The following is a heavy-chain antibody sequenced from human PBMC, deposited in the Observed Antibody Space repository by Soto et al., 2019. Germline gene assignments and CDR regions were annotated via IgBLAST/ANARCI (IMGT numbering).Heavy chain of an antibody. D-gene: IGHD6-13*01. CDR2: IWYDGSNK. CDR3: ARDGTKFSSSWYSGFDP. CDR1: GFTFSSYG. Sequence: QVQLVESGGGVVQPGRSLRLSCAASGFTFSSYGMHWVRQAPGKGLEWVAVIWYDGSNKYYADSVKGRFTISRDNSKNTLYLQMNSLRAEDTAVYYCARDGTKFSSSWYSGFDPWGQGTLVSVSS. V-gene: IGHV3-33*01. J-gene: IGHJ5*02.